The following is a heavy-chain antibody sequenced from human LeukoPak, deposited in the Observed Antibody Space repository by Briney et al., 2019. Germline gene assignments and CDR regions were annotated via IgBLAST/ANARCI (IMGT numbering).Heavy chain of an antibody. V-gene: IGHV4-34*01. D-gene: IGHD3-9*01. CDR1: GGSFSDYY. Sequence: SETLSPTCAVFGGSFSDYYWSWIRQPPGKGLEWIGEINQSGSTNYNPSLKSRVTISVDTSKNQFSLRLSSVTAADTAVYYCARAGLRFFDWSQNYYYAMDVWGQGTTVTVSS. CDR3: ARAGLRFFDWSQNYYYAMDV. CDR2: INQSGST. J-gene: IGHJ6*02.